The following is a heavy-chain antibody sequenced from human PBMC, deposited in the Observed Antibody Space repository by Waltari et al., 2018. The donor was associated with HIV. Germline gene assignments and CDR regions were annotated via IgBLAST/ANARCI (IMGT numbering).Heavy chain of an antibody. D-gene: IGHD1-26*01. CDR2: INPNGGGT. CDR3: ARGRSGPSGY. CDR1: GYTFTGYY. Sequence: QVQLVQSGAEVKKPGASVKVSCKASGYTFTGYYMFWVRQAPGQGLEWMGRINPNGGGTNFAQKVQGRVTMTRDTSIRTAYMELSRLKSDDTAVYYCARGRSGPSGYWGQGTLVTVSS. V-gene: IGHV1-2*06. J-gene: IGHJ4*02.